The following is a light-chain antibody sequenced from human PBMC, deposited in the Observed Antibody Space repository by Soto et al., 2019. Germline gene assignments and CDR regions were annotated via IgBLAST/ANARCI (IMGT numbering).Light chain of an antibody. V-gene: IGKV3-11*01. Sequence: EIVLTQSPATLSLSPGGRATLSCRASQSVNNYLAWYQHKPGQTPRLLIYDASKRATGIPARFSGSGSGTDFTLTISSLEPEDFAVYYCHQRYSWPLPFGGGTKVDIK. CDR2: DAS. CDR1: QSVNNY. CDR3: HQRYSWPLP. J-gene: IGKJ4*01.